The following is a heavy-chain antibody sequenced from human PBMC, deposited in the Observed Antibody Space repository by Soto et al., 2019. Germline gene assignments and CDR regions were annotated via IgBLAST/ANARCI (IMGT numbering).Heavy chain of an antibody. CDR2: MNPNSGNT. CDR3: ARAPFWSGYYLNWFDP. CDR1: GYTFTSYD. J-gene: IGHJ5*02. D-gene: IGHD3-3*01. Sequence: QVQLVQSGAEVKKPGASVKVSCKASGYTFTSYDINWVRQATGQGLEWMGWMNPNSGNTGYAQKFQGRVTMTRNTSISTAYMELSSLRSEDTAGYYCARAPFWSGYYLNWFDPWGQGTLVTVSS. V-gene: IGHV1-8*01.